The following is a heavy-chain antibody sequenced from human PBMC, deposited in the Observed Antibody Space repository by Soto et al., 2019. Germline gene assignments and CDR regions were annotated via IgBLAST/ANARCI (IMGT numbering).Heavy chain of an antibody. CDR2: ITASGGDT. CDR3: AKGSASARPYYFDY. D-gene: IGHD3-10*01. J-gene: IGHJ4*02. CDR1: GFTFNNYA. Sequence: PGGSLRLSCAASGFTFNNYAMSWVRPAPGKELEWVSAITASGGDTYHADYVKGRLTISRDNSKNTLYLQMNSLRAEDTAVYFCAKGSASARPYYFDYWGQGTLVTVSS. V-gene: IGHV3-23*01.